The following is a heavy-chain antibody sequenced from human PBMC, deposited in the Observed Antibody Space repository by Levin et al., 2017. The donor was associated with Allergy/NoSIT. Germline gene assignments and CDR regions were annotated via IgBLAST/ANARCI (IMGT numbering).Heavy chain of an antibody. V-gene: IGHV5-10-1*01. CDR1: GYSFTSYW. D-gene: IGHD3-10*01. Sequence: GESLKISCKGSGYSFTSYWISWVRQMPGKGLEWMGRIDPSDSYTNYSPSFQGHVTISADKSISTAYLQWSSLKASDTAMYYCARFGSSFNYYGSGSSPNWFDPWGQGTLVTVSS. CDR2: IDPSDSYT. CDR3: ARFGSSFNYYGSGSSPNWFDP. J-gene: IGHJ5*02.